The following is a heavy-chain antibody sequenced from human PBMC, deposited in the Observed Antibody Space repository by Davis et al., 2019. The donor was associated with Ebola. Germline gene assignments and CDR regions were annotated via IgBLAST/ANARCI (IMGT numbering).Heavy chain of an antibody. V-gene: IGHV4-38-2*02. CDR2: IYHNGNS. Sequence: SETLSLTCTVSGYSISSVYYWGWIRQPPGKGLEWIGSIYHNGNSYYNPSLKSRVTISVDTSKNQFSLKLSSVTAADTAVYYCARGKASSGYYEDYWGQGTLVTVSS. D-gene: IGHD3-22*01. CDR1: GYSISSVYY. CDR3: ARGKASSGYYEDY. J-gene: IGHJ4*02.